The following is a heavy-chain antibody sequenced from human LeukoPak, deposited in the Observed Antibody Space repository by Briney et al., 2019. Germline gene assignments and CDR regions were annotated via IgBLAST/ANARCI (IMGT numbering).Heavy chain of an antibody. D-gene: IGHD3-22*01. Sequence: PGGSLRLSCAASGFTFSSYAMSWVRQAPGKGLEWVSAISGSGGSTYYADSVKGRFTSSRDNYKNTLYLKMNSLRAEDTAVYYCAKLAYYDSSGRFDYWGQGTLVTVSS. CDR1: GFTFSSYA. J-gene: IGHJ4*02. CDR3: AKLAYYDSSGRFDY. V-gene: IGHV3-23*01. CDR2: ISGSGGST.